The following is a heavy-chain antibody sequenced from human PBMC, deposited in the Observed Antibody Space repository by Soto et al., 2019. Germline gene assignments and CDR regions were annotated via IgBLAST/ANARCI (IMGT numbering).Heavy chain of an antibody. Sequence: LSLSCAASGLTFSSYGMHWVRQAPGRGLEWVAGISYDGRNKYYVDSVKGRFTISRDNSKNTLDLQMNSLRVEDTAVFYCAQDTYYHDTSGYYTFDYWGQGALVTVSS. CDR3: AQDTYYHDTSGYYTFDY. CDR1: GLTFSSYG. D-gene: IGHD3-22*01. CDR2: ISYDGRNK. V-gene: IGHV3-30*18. J-gene: IGHJ4*02.